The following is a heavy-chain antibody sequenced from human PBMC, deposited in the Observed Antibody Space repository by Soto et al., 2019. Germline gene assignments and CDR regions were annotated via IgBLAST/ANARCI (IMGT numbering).Heavy chain of an antibody. V-gene: IGHV3-11*01. CDR2: ISNSGSTI. CDR1: EFTFSDYY. CDR3: ARGLAYDDYGWLAP. Sequence: QVQLVEAGAGLVKPGGSLRLSCAASEFTFSDYYMTWLRQPPGKGLVWVSHISNSGSTIYYAHSVMGRFTISWDNAKNSLYLQMNSLRAEDTAVYYCARGLAYDDYGWLAPWGQGTLVTVS. J-gene: IGHJ5*02. D-gene: IGHD4-17*01.